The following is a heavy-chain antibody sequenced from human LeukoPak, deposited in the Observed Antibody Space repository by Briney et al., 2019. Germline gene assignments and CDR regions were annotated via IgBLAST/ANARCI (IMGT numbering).Heavy chain of an antibody. J-gene: IGHJ4*02. Sequence: SETLSLTCAVYGGSFSGYYWSWIRQPPGRGLEWIGYIYYSGSTNYNPSLKSRVTISVDTSKNQFSLKLSSVTAADTAVYYCARAHYYDSSGYYPTPYDYWGQGTLVTVSS. CDR1: GGSFSGYY. V-gene: IGHV4-59*01. CDR2: IYYSGST. D-gene: IGHD3-22*01. CDR3: ARAHYYDSSGYYPTPYDY.